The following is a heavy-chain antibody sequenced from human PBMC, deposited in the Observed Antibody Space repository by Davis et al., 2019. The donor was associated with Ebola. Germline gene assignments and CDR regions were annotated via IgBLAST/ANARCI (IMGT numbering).Heavy chain of an antibody. V-gene: IGHV4-59*04. D-gene: IGHD3-10*01. Sequence: SETLSLTCTVSGGSISSYYWSWIRQPPGKGLGWIGTIYHSGSTYYNPSLESRVTISLDTSKNQFSLKLSSVTAADTAVYYCARGIGFGELIWYGMDVWGKGTTVTVSS. CDR1: GGSISSYY. J-gene: IGHJ6*04. CDR3: ARGIGFGELIWYGMDV. CDR2: IYHSGST.